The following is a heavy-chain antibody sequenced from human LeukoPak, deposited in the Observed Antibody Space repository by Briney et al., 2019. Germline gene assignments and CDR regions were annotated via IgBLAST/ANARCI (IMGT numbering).Heavy chain of an antibody. J-gene: IGHJ4*02. CDR2: ISSSSSYI. V-gene: IGHV3-21*01. Sequence: MAGGSLRLSCAASGFTFSSYSMNWVRQAPGKGLEWVSSISSSSSYIYYADSVKGRFTISRDNAKNSLYLQMNSLRAEDTAVYYCASRAPRGYSYGTDYWGQGTLVTVSS. CDR3: ASRAPRGYSYGTDY. D-gene: IGHD5-18*01. CDR1: GFTFSSYS.